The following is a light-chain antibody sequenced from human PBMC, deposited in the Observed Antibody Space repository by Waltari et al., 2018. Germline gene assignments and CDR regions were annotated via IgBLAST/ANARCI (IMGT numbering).Light chain of an antibody. CDR2: KAS. J-gene: IGKJ2*01. Sequence: DIQMTQSPSTLSASVGDRVTITCRASQSISTYLAWYQQKPGAAPNLLIQKASKLGRGVPPRFSGSGSGTEFTLTISSLQPADLGTYYCQQYSSYSTFGQGTKLEIK. V-gene: IGKV1-5*03. CDR3: QQYSSYST. CDR1: QSISTY.